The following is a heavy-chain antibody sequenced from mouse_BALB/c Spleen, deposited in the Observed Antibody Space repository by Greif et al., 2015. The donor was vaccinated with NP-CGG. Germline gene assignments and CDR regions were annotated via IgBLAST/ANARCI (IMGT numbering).Heavy chain of an antibody. CDR1: GYTFSSYW. J-gene: IGHJ3*01. CDR3: ARRYYRYDWAY. V-gene: IGHV1-9*01. CDR2: ILPGSGST. Sequence: QVQLQQSGAELMKPGASVKISCKATGYTFSSYWIEWVKQRPGHGLEWIGEILPGSGSTNYNEKFKGKATFTADTSSNTAYMQLSSLTSEDSAVYYCARRYYRYDWAYWGQGTLVTVSA. D-gene: IGHD2-14*01.